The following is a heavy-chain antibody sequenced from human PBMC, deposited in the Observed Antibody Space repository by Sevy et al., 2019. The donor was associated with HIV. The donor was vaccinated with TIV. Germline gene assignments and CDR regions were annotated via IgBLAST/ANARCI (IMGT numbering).Heavy chain of an antibody. V-gene: IGHV1-2*02. D-gene: IGHD5-18*01. CDR3: VVDTAMGGGGVMLPYYYGMDV. Sequence: ASVKVSCKASGYTFTGYYMHWVRQAPGQGLEWMGWINPNSGGTNYAQKFQGRVTMTRDTSISTAYMELSRLRSDDTAVYYCVVDTAMGGGGVMLPYYYGMDVWGQGTTVTVSS. J-gene: IGHJ6*02. CDR1: GYTFTGYY. CDR2: INPNSGGT.